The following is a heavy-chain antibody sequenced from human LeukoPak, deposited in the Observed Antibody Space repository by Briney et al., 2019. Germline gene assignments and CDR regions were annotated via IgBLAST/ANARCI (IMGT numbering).Heavy chain of an antibody. CDR3: ARGSDSYEGENIAAAGSNWFDP. D-gene: IGHD6-13*01. J-gene: IGHJ5*02. CDR2: INHSGST. Sequence: PSETLSLTCTVSGGSISSGDYYWSWIRQPPGKGLEWIGEINHSGSTNYNPSLKSRVTISVDTSKNQFSLKLSSVTAADTAVYYCARGSDSYEGENIAAAGSNWFDPWGQGTLVTVSS. CDR1: GGSISSGDYY. V-gene: IGHV4-39*07.